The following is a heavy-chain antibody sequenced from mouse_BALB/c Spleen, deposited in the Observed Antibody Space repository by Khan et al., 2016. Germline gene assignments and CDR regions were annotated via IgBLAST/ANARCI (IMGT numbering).Heavy chain of an antibody. Sequence: EVQLVESGGGLVQPGGSLKLSCATSGFTFSDYYMYWVRQTPEKRLEWVAYISNGGGSTYYPDTVKGRFTISRDNAKNTLYLQMSRLKSEDTAKYYCARNYRYYYAMDYWGQGTSVTVSS. V-gene: IGHV5-12*02. CDR1: GFTFSDYY. D-gene: IGHD2-14*01. J-gene: IGHJ4*01. CDR3: ARNYRYYYAMDY. CDR2: ISNGGGST.